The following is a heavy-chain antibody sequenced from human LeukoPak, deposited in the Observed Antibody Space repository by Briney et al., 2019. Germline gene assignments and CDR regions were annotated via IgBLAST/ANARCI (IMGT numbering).Heavy chain of an antibody. D-gene: IGHD1-1*01. CDR3: AKEAWETGTTGFED. J-gene: IGHJ5*02. CDR1: RFTVSSNY. Sequence: PGGSLRLSCAASRFTVSSNYMSWVRQAPGKGLEWVSVIYSGGSTYYADSVKGRFTISRHNSKNTLYLQMNSLRAEDTAVYYCAKEAWETGTTGFEDWGQGTLVTVSS. V-gene: IGHV3-53*04. CDR2: IYSGGST.